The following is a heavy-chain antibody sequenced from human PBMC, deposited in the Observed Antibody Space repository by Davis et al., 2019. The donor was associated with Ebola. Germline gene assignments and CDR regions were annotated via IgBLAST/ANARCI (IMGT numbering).Heavy chain of an antibody. J-gene: IGHJ4*02. V-gene: IGHV3-7*03. Sequence: GGPLRLSCAASGFTFISYWMNWARQAPGKGLEWVANIKQDGSEKYYVDSVKGRFSISRDNSKNTLYLQMNSLRAEDTAVYYCAKDAYCSGGGCYRPFDCWGQGTLVTVSS. CDR1: GFTFISYW. CDR3: AKDAYCSGGGCYRPFDC. CDR2: IKQDGSEK. D-gene: IGHD2-15*01.